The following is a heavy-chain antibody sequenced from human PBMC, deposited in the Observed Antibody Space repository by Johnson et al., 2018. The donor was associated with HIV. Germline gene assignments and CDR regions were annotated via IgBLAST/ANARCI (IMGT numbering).Heavy chain of an antibody. D-gene: IGHD6-19*01. V-gene: IGHV3-23*04. J-gene: IGHJ3*02. Sequence: VQLVESGGGLVQPGGSLRLSCVTSGFTFRNYAMSWVRQAPKKGLEWVSIARGSGTSIDYADSVKGRFTISRDNSKNTLYLQMNSLRAEDTAVYYCARLVAGDAFDIWGQGTMVTVSS. CDR1: GFTFRNYA. CDR3: ARLVAGDAFDI. CDR2: ARGSGTSI.